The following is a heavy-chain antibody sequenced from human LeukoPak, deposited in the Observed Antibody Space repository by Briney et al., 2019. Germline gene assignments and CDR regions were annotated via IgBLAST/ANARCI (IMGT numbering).Heavy chain of an antibody. D-gene: IGHD5-18*01. CDR2: IYYSGNT. CDR3: ASIYTAMVSFDY. CDR1: GGSISSSSYY. V-gene: IGHV4-39*01. J-gene: IGHJ4*02. Sequence: SETLSLTCTVSGGSISSSSYYWGWIRQPPGKGLEWMGSIYYSGNTYYNPSLKSRVTIFVDTSKNQFSLKLSSVTAADTAVYYCASIYTAMVSFDYWGQGTLVIVSS.